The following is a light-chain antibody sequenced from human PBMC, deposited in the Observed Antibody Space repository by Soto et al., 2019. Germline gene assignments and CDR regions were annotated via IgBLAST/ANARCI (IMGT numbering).Light chain of an antibody. J-gene: IGKJ4*01. V-gene: IGKV1-33*01. CDR2: AAS. CDR3: QQYDNLLT. CDR1: QGISNY. Sequence: EIQMTQSPSSLSGSGGYRVSITCRASQGISNYLAWYQQKPGKVPKLLIYAASNLETGVPSRFRGSGSGTAFTFTISSLQPEDIATYYCQQYDNLLTFGGGTTVDI.